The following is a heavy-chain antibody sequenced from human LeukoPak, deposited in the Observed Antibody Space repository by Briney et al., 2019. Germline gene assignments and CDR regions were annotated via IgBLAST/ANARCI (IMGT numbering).Heavy chain of an antibody. D-gene: IGHD5-12*01. CDR3: AKDYYEYSGCDY. J-gene: IGHJ4*02. Sequence: PGGSLRLSCAGSGFALKSYSLSWVRQAPGKGLEWVSGISGSGGSTYYADSVKGRFTISRDNSKNTLYLQMNSLRAEDTAVYYCAKDYYEYSGCDYWGQGTLVTVSS. CDR1: GFALKSYS. CDR2: ISGSGGST. V-gene: IGHV3-23*01.